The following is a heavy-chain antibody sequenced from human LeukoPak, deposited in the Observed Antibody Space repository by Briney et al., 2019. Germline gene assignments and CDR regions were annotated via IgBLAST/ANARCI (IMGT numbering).Heavy chain of an antibody. Sequence: GASVKVSCKASGYAFTGYYMHWVRQAPGQGLEWMGRINPNSGGTNYAQKFQGRVTMTRDTSISTAYMELSRLRPDDTAVYYCARAAAGTSYFDYWGQGTLVTVSS. D-gene: IGHD6-19*01. V-gene: IGHV1-2*06. CDR3: ARAAAGTSYFDY. CDR1: GYAFTGYY. CDR2: INPNSGGT. J-gene: IGHJ4*02.